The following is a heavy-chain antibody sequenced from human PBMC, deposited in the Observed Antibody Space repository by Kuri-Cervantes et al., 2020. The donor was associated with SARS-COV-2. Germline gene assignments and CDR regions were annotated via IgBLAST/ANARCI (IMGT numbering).Heavy chain of an antibody. D-gene: IGHD2-15*01. CDR2: INHSGST. Sequence: SETLSLTCAVYGGSFSGYFWSRIRQPPGKGLEWIGEINHSGSTNYNPSLKSRVTISVDTSKNQFSLKLSSVTAADTAVYYCARKYCSGGSCYFPRGYYFDYWGKGTLVTVSS. V-gene: IGHV4-34*01. J-gene: IGHJ4*02. CDR1: GGSFSGYF. CDR3: ARKYCSGGSCYFPRGYYFDY.